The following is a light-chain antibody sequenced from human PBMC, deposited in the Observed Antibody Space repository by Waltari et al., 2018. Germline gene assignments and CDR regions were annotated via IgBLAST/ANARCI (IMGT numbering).Light chain of an antibody. CDR3: QTGGHGTWV. CDR2: VNSDGSH. CDR1: SGHSNNV. J-gene: IGLJ3*02. Sequence: QLVLTQSPSASDSLGASVKLTCTLSSGHSNNVIAWLQQRPEKGPRYLMKVNSDGSHNKGDEIPDRFSGSSSGAERYLTISSLQSEDEADYFCQTGGHGTWVFGGGTKLTVL. V-gene: IGLV4-69*01.